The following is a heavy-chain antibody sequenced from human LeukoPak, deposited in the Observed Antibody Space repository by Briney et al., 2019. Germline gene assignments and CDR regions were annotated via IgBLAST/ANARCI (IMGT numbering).Heavy chain of an antibody. CDR2: LKSETDGGTT. V-gene: IGHV3-15*01. Sequence: GGSLRLSCAASGFTFKNAWVSWVRQAPGKGREWVGRLKSETDGGTTDYAAPVKGRFTISKDESKNTLYLQMNSLKTEDTAVYYCTAEMGACAGDCFEFWGQGTLITVSS. J-gene: IGHJ4*02. CDR3: TAEMGACAGDCFEF. CDR1: GFTFKNAW. D-gene: IGHD2-21*02.